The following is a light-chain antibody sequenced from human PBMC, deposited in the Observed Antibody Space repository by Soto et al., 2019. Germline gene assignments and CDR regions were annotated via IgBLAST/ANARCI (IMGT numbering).Light chain of an antibody. V-gene: IGKV3-20*01. CDR3: HQYSSSPYT. CDR1: PYVKNTF. J-gene: IGKJ2*01. CDR2: CAS. Sequence: VLTQSPGTLTLSPGESATLSFRASPYVKNTFLAWYQHKPGQAPRLLIYCASNRAAGIPPRFSGSGSATDFTLTISRLAPEDFTFYYCHQYSSSPYTFGQGTKVEIK.